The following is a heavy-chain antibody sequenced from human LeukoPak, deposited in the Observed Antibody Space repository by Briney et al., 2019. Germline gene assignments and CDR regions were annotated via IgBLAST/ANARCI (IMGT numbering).Heavy chain of an antibody. CDR3: AKDRSRYYYDSSGYLVDY. CDR2: ISYDGSNK. Sequence: GRSLRLSCAASGFTFSSYAMHWVRQAPGKGLEWVAVISYDGSNKYYADSVKGRFTISRDNSKNTLYLQMNSLRAEDTAVYYCAKDRSRYYYDSSGYLVDYWGQGTLVTVSS. V-gene: IGHV3-30-3*01. J-gene: IGHJ4*02. CDR1: GFTFSSYA. D-gene: IGHD3-22*01.